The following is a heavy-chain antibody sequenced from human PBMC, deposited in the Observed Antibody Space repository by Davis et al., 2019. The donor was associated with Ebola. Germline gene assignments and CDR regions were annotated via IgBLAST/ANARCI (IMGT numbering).Heavy chain of an antibody. J-gene: IGHJ4*02. V-gene: IGHV3-23*01. CDR2: ISGSGGST. Sequence: GGSLRLSCATSGFTFSTYAMSWVRQAPGKGLEWVSAISGSGGSTYYADSVKGRFTISRDNSKNTLYLQMNSLRAEDTAMYYCAKVGRAMPGTYWGQGTRVTVSS. CDR3: AKVGRAMPGTY. CDR1: GFTFSTYA. D-gene: IGHD6-19*01.